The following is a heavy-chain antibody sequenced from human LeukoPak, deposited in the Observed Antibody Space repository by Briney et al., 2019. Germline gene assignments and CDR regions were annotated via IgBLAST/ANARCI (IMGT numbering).Heavy chain of an antibody. Sequence: PGRSLRLSCAASGFTFSSYGMHWVRQAPGKGLEWVAFIRYDGSNKYYADSVKGRFTISRDNSKNTLYLQMNSLRAEDTAVYYCAKDQNRGFVVVPAAFDYWGQGTLVTVSS. D-gene: IGHD2-2*01. V-gene: IGHV3-30*02. J-gene: IGHJ4*02. CDR2: IRYDGSNK. CDR1: GFTFSSYG. CDR3: AKDQNRGFVVVPAAFDY.